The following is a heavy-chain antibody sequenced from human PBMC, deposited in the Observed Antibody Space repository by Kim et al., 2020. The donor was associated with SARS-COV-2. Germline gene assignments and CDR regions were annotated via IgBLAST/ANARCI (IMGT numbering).Heavy chain of an antibody. CDR3: ARARVGANYYYYYGMDV. D-gene: IGHD1-26*01. V-gene: IGHV3-48*02. J-gene: IGHJ6*02. Sequence: VKGRFNISSDNAKNALDLQMNSLRDEDTAVYYCARARVGANYYYYYGMDVWGQGTTVTVSS.